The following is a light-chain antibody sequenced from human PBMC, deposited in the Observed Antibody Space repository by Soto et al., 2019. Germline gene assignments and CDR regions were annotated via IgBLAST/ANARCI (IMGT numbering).Light chain of an antibody. CDR1: SSDVGSYKL. V-gene: IGLV2-23*02. J-gene: IGLJ1*01. CDR2: EVS. Sequence: QSALTQPASVSVSPGQSITISCTRTSSDVGSYKLVSWYQQHPCISPKLMIYEVSNRPLGVSNRFSGSKSCNTASLTISGLQAEDAVDYYCGSNAGSXVYVVGTGTKVXV. CDR3: GSNAGSXVYV.